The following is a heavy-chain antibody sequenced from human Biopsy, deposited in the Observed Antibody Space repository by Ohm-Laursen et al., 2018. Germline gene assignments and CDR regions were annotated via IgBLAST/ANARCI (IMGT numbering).Heavy chain of an antibody. Sequence: SLRLSCAASGFTFNNYGMQWVRQAPGKGLEWVAVIWYDGTDKFYADSVKGRFTISRDNSKNTLYLHMNSLRAADTAVYFCGNEVHGRDYWGLGALVTVSS. CDR3: GNEVHGRDY. CDR2: IWYDGTDK. CDR1: GFTFNNYG. D-gene: IGHD2-15*01. V-gene: IGHV3-33*08. J-gene: IGHJ4*02.